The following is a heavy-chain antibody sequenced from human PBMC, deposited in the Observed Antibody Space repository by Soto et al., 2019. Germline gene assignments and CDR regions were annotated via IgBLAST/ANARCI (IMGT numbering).Heavy chain of an antibody. Sequence: SLRLSCAASGFTFSSYGMHWVRQAPGKGLEWVAVIWYDGSNKYYADSVKGRFTISRDNSKNTLYLQMNSLRAEDTAVYYCASRGGPYSSSWYSHYYYYGMDVWGQGTTVTVSS. CDR1: GFTFSSYG. J-gene: IGHJ6*02. CDR2: IWYDGSNK. CDR3: ASRGGPYSSSWYSHYYYYGMDV. D-gene: IGHD6-13*01. V-gene: IGHV3-33*01.